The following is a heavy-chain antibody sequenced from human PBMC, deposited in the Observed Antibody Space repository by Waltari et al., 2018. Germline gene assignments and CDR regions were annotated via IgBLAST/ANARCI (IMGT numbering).Heavy chain of an antibody. CDR2: INTNPGNP. Sequence: QVQFVQSGSELKKPGASVKISCKTSGYNFTTYPINWVRQAPGQGLEGMGWINTNPGNPTYGQGFTGRFVFSLDTSVRTAYVEISSLKDEDTAIYYCAGVSWGQGTLVTVSS. D-gene: IGHD2-8*01. J-gene: IGHJ5*02. CDR3: AGVS. CDR1: GYNFTTYP. V-gene: IGHV7-4-1*02.